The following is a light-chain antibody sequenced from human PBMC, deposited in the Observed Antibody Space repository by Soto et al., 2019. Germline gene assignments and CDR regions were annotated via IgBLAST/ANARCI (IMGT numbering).Light chain of an antibody. CDR1: QSVSRSY. CDR3: QLYRPSPAASFT. V-gene: IGKV3-20*01. J-gene: IGKJ3*01. Sequence: EIVLTQSPATLSVSPGERATLSCRASQSVSRSYLGWYQQKSGKAPRLLIYGASTRATGVPDRFSGSGSETDFTLTISRLEPEDFAVYYCQLYRPSPAASFTFGPGTKVDIK. CDR2: GAS.